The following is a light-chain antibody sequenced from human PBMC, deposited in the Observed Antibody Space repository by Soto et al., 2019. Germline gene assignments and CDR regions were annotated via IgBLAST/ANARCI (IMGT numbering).Light chain of an antibody. Sequence: QSVLTRPASVSGSPGQSITISCTGTSSDVGGYNYVSWYQQHPGKAPKLMIYDVSNRPSGVSNRFSGSKSGNTASLTISGLQAEDEADYYCSSYTSSSTSGYVFGTGTKVTVL. CDR1: SSDVGGYNY. CDR2: DVS. CDR3: SSYTSSSTSGYV. J-gene: IGLJ1*01. V-gene: IGLV2-14*01.